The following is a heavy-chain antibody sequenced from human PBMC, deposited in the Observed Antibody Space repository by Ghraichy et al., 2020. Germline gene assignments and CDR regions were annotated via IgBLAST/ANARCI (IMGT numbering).Heavy chain of an antibody. CDR3: ARGGVGSLDLFDP. CDR1: GDSVTSNSAA. Sequence: SQTLSLTCAISGDSVTSNSAAWNWIRLSPSRGLEWLGVIYYRSKWYSSYAASLKSRITINPDTSKYQFSLQLNSVTPEDTAVYYCARGGVGSLDLFDPWGQGTLVTVSS. CDR2: IYYRSKWYS. V-gene: IGHV6-1*01. J-gene: IGHJ5*02. D-gene: IGHD3-16*01.